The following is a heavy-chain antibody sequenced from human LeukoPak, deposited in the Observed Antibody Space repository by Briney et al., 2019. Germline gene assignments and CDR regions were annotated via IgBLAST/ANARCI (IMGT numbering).Heavy chain of an antibody. D-gene: IGHD6-13*01. J-gene: IGHJ4*02. Sequence: KPSETLSLTCTVSGGSISSSSYYWAWIRPPPGKGLEWIGSIYYSGSTYYNPSLKSRVIICVDTSKNQFALKLSSVTAADTAVYYCALTAYSSSWLDYWGQGTLVTVSS. V-gene: IGHV4-39*01. CDR1: GGSISSSSYY. CDR2: IYYSGST. CDR3: ALTAYSSSWLDY.